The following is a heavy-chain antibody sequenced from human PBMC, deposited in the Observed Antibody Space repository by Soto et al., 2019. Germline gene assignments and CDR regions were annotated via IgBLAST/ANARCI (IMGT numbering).Heavy chain of an antibody. V-gene: IGHV2-70*12. Sequence: SGPTLVNPTQTLTLTCTFSGFSLSTGKMSVSWIRQPPGKALEWLARIDWDDDKFYNTSLKTRLTISKDTSKNQVVLTMTNMDPVDTATYYCAHYFYGSAVDPWGQGTPVTVSS. J-gene: IGHJ5*02. CDR1: GFSLSTGKMS. CDR3: AHYFYGSAVDP. D-gene: IGHD3-10*01. CDR2: IDWDDDK.